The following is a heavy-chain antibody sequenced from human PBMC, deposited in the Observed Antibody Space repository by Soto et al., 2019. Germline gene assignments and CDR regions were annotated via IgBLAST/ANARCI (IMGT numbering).Heavy chain of an antibody. V-gene: IGHV4-34*01. CDR3: ARGPLRGRWLQPQGLDY. D-gene: IGHD3-10*01. CDR2: INHSGST. CDR1: GGSFSGYY. J-gene: IGHJ4*02. Sequence: QVQLQQWGAGLLKPSETLSLTCAVYGGSFSGYYWSWIRQPPGKGLEWIGEINHSGSTNYNPSLKSRVTISVDTSKNQFSLKLSSVTAADTAVYYCARGPLRGRWLQPQGLDYWGQGNLVNGSS.